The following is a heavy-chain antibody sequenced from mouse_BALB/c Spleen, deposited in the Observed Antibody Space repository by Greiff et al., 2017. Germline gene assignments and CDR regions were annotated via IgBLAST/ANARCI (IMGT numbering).Heavy chain of an antibody. Sequence: EVMLVESGGGLVKPGGSLKLSCAASGFTFSSYAMSWVRQTPEKRLEWVASISSGGSTYYPDSVKGRFTISRDNARNILYLQMSSLRSEDTAMYYCARGDGYYLYYFDYWGQGTTLTVSS. J-gene: IGHJ2*01. D-gene: IGHD2-3*01. CDR2: ISSGGST. CDR3: ARGDGYYLYYFDY. CDR1: GFTFSSYA. V-gene: IGHV5-6-5*01.